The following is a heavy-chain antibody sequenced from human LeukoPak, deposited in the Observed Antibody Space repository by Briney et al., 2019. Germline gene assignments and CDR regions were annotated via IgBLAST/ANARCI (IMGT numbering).Heavy chain of an antibody. J-gene: IGHJ4*02. CDR3: VRADDFWSGYYGY. CDR2: IYYSGST. Sequence: SETLSLTCTVSGGSISSYYWSWIRQPPGKGLEWIGYIYYSGSTNYNPSLKSRVTISVDTSKNQFSLKLSSVTAADTAVYYCVRADDFWSGYYGYWGQGTLVTVSS. D-gene: IGHD3-3*01. V-gene: IGHV4-59*01. CDR1: GGSISSYY.